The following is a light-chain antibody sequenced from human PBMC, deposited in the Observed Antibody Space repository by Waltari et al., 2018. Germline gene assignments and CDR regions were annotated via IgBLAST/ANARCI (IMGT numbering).Light chain of an antibody. CDR1: SSNIGNDY. V-gene: IGLV1-51*02. CDR2: ENN. J-gene: IGLJ2*01. CDR3: GTWDTSLSALI. Sequence: QSVLTQPPSVSAAPGQKVTISCSGSSSNIGNDYVSWYQQLPGTAPKLFIYENNRRPSGIPDRFSGSKSGTSATLGITGLQTGDEVDYYCGTWDTSLSALIFGGGTKLTVL.